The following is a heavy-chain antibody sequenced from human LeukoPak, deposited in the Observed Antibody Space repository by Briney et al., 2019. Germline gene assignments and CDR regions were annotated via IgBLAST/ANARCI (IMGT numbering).Heavy chain of an antibody. CDR2: IWYDGSNK. CDR1: GFTFSRYG. J-gene: IGHJ3*02. CDR3: ARDPPMYYYDEPGSRDAFDI. D-gene: IGHD3-22*01. Sequence: PGGSLRLSCAASGFTFSRYGMHWVRQAPGKGLEWVAVIWYDGSNKYYAESVKGRFTISRDNSKNTLHLQMNSLRAEDTAVYYCARDPPMYYYDEPGSRDAFDIWGQRTMVTVSS. V-gene: IGHV3-33*01.